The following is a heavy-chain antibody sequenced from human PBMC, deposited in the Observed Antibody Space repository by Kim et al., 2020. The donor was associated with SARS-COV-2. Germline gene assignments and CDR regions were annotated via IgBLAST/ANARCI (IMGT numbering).Heavy chain of an antibody. V-gene: IGHV4-39*01. J-gene: IGHJ4*02. CDR1: GGSISSSSYY. CDR2: IYYSGST. CDR3: ATHVGAGGWLVPLDY. Sequence: SETLSLTCTVSGGSISSSSYYWGWIRQPPGKGLEWIGTIYYSGSTYYNPSLKSRVTISVDTSKNQFSLKLSSVTAADTAVYYCATHVGAGGWLVPLDYWGQGTLVTVSS. D-gene: IGHD6-19*01.